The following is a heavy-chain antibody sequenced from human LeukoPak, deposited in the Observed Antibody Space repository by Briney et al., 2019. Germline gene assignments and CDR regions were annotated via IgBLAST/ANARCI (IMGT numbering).Heavy chain of an antibody. D-gene: IGHD2-2*01. CDR1: GGSISSSSYY. Sequence: SETLSLTCTVSGGSISSSSYYWGWIRQPPGKGLEWIGSIYYSGSTYYNPSLKSRVTISVDTSKNQFSLKLSSVTAADTAVYYCARVTVEVPAAIYYYYYYMDVWGKGTTVTVSS. CDR3: ARVTVEVPAAIYYYYYYMDV. CDR2: IYYSGST. V-gene: IGHV4-39*07. J-gene: IGHJ6*03.